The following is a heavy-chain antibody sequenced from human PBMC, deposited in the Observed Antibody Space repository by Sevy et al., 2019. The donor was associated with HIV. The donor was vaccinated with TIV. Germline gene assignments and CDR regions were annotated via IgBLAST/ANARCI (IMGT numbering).Heavy chain of an antibody. D-gene: IGHD1-1*01. V-gene: IGHV3-11*06. J-gene: IGHJ4*02. CDR2: ISSRSTYI. CDR1: GFTFSDYY. Sequence: GGSLRLSCAASGFTFSDYYMSWIRQAPGKGLEWVSYISSRSTYIKYADSVKGRFTISRDNAKNSLSLQMNSLRADDTAVYYCARERNTYGQGYFDYWGQGTLVTVSS. CDR3: ARERNTYGQGYFDY.